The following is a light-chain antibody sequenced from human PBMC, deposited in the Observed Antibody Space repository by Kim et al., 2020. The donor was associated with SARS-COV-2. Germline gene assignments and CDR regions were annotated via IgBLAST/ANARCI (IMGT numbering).Light chain of an antibody. V-gene: IGKV4-1*01. CDR3: QQYFSSPLT. J-gene: IGKJ4*01. CDR2: WAS. Sequence: DIVMTQSPHSLAVSLGERATINCKSSQSVLFTSNNKNYLAWYQQKPGQPPKLLLYWASTRESGVSDRFSGSGSATDFTLTISGLQPEDVAVYYCQQYFSSPLTFGGGTKVDIK. CDR1: QSVLFTSNNKNY.